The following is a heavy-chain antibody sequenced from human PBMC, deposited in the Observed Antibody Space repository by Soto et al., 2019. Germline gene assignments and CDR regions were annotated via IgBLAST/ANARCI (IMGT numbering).Heavy chain of an antibody. CDR2: IIPIFGTA. CDR1: GGTFSSYA. J-gene: IGHJ3*02. D-gene: IGHD5-12*01. V-gene: IGHV1-69*13. CDR3: ARDSSGLDDAFDS. Sequence: SVKVSCKASGGTFSSYAIRWGRQAPGQGLEWMGAIIPIFGTATYAQKFQGRVTITADESTSTAYMELSSLRSEDTAVYYCARDSSGLDDAFDSWGQGTMVTVSS.